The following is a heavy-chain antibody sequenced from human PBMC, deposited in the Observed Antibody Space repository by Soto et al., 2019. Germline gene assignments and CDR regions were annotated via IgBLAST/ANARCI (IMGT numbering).Heavy chain of an antibody. J-gene: IGHJ4*02. CDR2: ISGNGGST. CDR3: AKMSFDWNFVRGHYFDL. Sequence: GGSLRLSCEASGFTFSNSAMSWVRQITGKGLEWVSTISGNGGSTKYADSVKGRFTISRDNSKNTLSVEMSSLRAEDTAVYFCAKMSFDWNFVRGHYFDLWGQRTLVTVSS. CDR1: GFTFSNSA. D-gene: IGHD1-7*01. V-gene: IGHV3-23*01.